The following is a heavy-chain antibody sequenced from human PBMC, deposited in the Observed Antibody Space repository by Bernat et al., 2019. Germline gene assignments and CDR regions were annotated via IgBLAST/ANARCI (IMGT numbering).Heavy chain of an antibody. CDR3: ARVPGVERYFDY. CDR2: IKQDGREK. CDR1: GFTFSSVW. D-gene: IGHD1-1*01. Sequence: EVQLVESGGGLVQPGGSLRLSCAASGFTFSSVWMSWVRQVPGKGLEWVANIKQDGREKCYVDSVKGRFTISRDNAKNSLYLQMNSLRAEDTAVYYCARVPGVERYFDYWGQGTLVTVSS. J-gene: IGHJ4*02. V-gene: IGHV3-7*01.